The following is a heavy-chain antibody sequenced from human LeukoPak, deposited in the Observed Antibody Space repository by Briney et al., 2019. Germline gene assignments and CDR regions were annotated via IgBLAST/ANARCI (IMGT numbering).Heavy chain of an antibody. Sequence: GGSLRLSCAASGFTVSNSYMSWVRQAPGKGLEWVSVIYSGGSTYYADSVKGRFTISRDNSKNTLYLQMNSLRAEDTAVYYCARDVYYDSSGYTVWGQGTLVTVSS. V-gene: IGHV3-53*01. CDR3: ARDVYYDSSGYTV. J-gene: IGHJ4*02. CDR2: IYSGGST. D-gene: IGHD3-22*01. CDR1: GFTVSNSY.